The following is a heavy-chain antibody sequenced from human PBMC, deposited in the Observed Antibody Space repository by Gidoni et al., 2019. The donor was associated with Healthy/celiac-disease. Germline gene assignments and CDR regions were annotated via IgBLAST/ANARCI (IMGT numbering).Heavy chain of an antibody. V-gene: IGHV1-18*01. Sequence: QVQLVQSGAEVKKPGASVQVSCKASGYTFTSFGVTWVRQAPGQGLEWMGWISAYNGNTNYAQKLQGRVTMTTDTSTSTAYMELRSLRSDDTAVYYCARVYYDFWSGYYYYWFDPWGQGTLVTVSS. CDR3: ARVYYDFWSGYYYYWFDP. CDR1: GYTFTSFG. D-gene: IGHD3-3*01. J-gene: IGHJ5*02. CDR2: ISAYNGNT.